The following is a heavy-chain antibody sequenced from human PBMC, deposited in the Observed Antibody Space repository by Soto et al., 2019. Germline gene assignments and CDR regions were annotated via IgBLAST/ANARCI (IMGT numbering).Heavy chain of an antibody. D-gene: IGHD2-15*01. Sequence: EVQLVQSGGEVKKPGESLKISCKGSGYSFPTYWISWVRQMPGKGLEWMGRIDPSDSYTSYSPSFQGHVTISVDKSISTAYLQLSSLEASDTAMYYCARHKKNADSRLEYWGQGTLVTVSS. V-gene: IGHV5-10-1*03. CDR1: GYSFPTYW. CDR2: IDPSDSYT. CDR3: ARHKKNADSRLEY. J-gene: IGHJ4*02.